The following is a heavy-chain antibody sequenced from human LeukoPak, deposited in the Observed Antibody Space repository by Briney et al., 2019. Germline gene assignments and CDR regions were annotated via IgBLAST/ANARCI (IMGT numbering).Heavy chain of an antibody. CDR1: GFTFSSYW. V-gene: IGHV3-74*01. CDR3: ATDTLRFRMDV. Sequence: GGSLRLSCAASGFTFSSYWMHWVRQAPGKGLVWVSRINSDGSSTSYADSVKGRFTISRDNAKNSLFLQMNSLRDDDTGVYFCATDTLRFRMDVWGKGTTVIVSS. D-gene: IGHD3-3*01. CDR2: INSDGSST. J-gene: IGHJ6*04.